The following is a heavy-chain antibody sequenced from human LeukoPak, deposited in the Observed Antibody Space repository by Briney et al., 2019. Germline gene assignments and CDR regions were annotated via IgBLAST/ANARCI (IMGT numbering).Heavy chain of an antibody. CDR3: ARGDDFWSGYYGDY. CDR1: GFTSSSYS. J-gene: IGHJ4*02. V-gene: IGHV3-21*01. Sequence: GRSLRLSCAASGFTSSSYSMNWVRQAPGKGLEWVSSISSSSSYIYYADSVKGRFTISRDNAKNSLYLQMNSLRAEDTAVYYCARGDDFWSGYYGDYWGQGTLVTVSS. CDR2: ISSSSSYI. D-gene: IGHD3-3*01.